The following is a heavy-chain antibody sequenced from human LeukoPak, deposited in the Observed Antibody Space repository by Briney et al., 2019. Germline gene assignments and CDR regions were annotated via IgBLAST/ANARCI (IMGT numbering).Heavy chain of an antibody. V-gene: IGHV5-51*01. CDR1: GYSFTSHW. J-gene: IGHJ4*02. CDR2: VNPDDSDT. CDR3: ARLRWPRGGRSSFDY. Sequence: GESLQIPCKGSGYSFTSHWIGWVRQMPGKGLEWMGIVNPDDSDTIYSPSFQGQVTISADESITTAYLQWSSLKASDTAMYYCARLRWPRGGRSSFDYWGQGALVTVSS. D-gene: IGHD3-10*01.